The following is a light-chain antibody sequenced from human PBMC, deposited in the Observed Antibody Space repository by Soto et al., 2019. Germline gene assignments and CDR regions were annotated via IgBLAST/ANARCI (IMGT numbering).Light chain of an antibody. CDR1: HHIYSW. V-gene: IGKV1-5*01. J-gene: IGKJ1*01. CDR3: QRYIYGWT. CDR2: EAS. Sequence: DIQMTQSPSTLSASVGDRVSITCRASHHIYSWLAWYQQKPGKAPKLLIHEASILQGGVSSRFSGSGSGTEFAITISNLQPDDFATYYCQRYIYGWTFGQGTKVQIK.